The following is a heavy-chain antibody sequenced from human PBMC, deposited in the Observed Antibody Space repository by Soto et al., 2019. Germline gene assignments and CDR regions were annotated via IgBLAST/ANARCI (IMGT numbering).Heavy chain of an antibody. CDR2: ISYDGSNK. J-gene: IGHJ6*02. V-gene: IGHV3-30*18. CDR1: GFTFSSYG. CDR3: AKAGPSIVGATSSYGMEV. D-gene: IGHD1-26*01. Sequence: LRLSCAASGFTFSSYGMHWVRQAPGKGLEWVAVISYDGSNKYYADSVKGRFTISRDNSKNTLYLQMNSLRAEDTAVYYCAKAGPSIVGATSSYGMEVWGQGTTVTVSS.